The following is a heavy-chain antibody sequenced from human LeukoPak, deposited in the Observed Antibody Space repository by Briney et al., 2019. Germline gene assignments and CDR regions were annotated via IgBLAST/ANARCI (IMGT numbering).Heavy chain of an antibody. D-gene: IGHD3-22*01. CDR1: GYTFTSYG. CDR2: ISTYNGNT. CDR3: ARDPGYSSGYYNGFDP. Sequence: ASVKVSCKASGYTFTSYGISWVRQAPGQGLEWMGWISTYNGNTNYVQKLQGRVTMTTDTSTSTAYMELRSLRSEDTAVYYCARDPGYSSGYYNGFDPWGQGTLVTVSS. V-gene: IGHV1-18*01. J-gene: IGHJ5*02.